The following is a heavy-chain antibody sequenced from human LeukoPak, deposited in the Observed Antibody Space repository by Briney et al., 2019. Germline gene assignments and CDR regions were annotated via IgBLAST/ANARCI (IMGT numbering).Heavy chain of an antibody. CDR1: GYSFTSYW. J-gene: IGHJ5*02. V-gene: IGHV5-51*01. D-gene: IGHD2-2*01. CDR3: ALASTLQLRENWFDP. Sequence: GESLKISCKGSGYSFTSYWIGWVRQMPGEGLEWMGIIYPGDSDTRYSPSFQGQVTISADKSISTAYLQWSSLKASDTAMYYCALASTLQLRENWFDPWGQGTLVTVSS. CDR2: IYPGDSDT.